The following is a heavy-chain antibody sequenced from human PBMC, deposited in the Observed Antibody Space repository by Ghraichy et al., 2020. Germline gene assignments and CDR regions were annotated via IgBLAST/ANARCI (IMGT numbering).Heavy chain of an antibody. CDR2: ISAYNGDT. CDR1: GYTFTSYG. J-gene: IGHJ6*04. V-gene: IGHV1-18*01. Sequence: ASVKVSCKASGYTFTSYGISWVRQAPGQGLEWMGWISAYNGDTNYAQKLQGRVTMTTDTSTSTAYMELRSLRSDDTAVYYCARDRGYSGYDDTLRDVWGKGTTVTVYS. D-gene: IGHD5-12*01. CDR3: ARDRGYSGYDDTLRDV.